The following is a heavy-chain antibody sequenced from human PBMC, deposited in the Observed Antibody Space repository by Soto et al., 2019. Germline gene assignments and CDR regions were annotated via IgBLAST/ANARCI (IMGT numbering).Heavy chain of an antibody. V-gene: IGHV4-34*01. CDR2: INHSGST. CDR3: ARAKYSSSWTKDRYYFDY. CDR1: GGSFSGYY. J-gene: IGHJ4*02. Sequence: SETLSLTCAVYGGSFSGYYWSWIRQPPGKGLERIGEINHSGSTNYNPSLKSRVTISVDTSKNQFSLKLSPVTAADTAVYYCARAKYSSSWTKDRYYFDYWGQGTLVTVSS. D-gene: IGHD6-13*01.